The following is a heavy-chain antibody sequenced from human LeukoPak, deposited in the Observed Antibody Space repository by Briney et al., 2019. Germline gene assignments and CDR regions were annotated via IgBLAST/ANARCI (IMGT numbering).Heavy chain of an antibody. CDR3: ARDSFSSSGISIDY. CDR2: ISYDGSNK. CDR1: GFTFSSYS. Sequence: GGSLRLSCAASGFTFSSYSMNWVRQAPGKGLEWVAVISYDGSNKYYADSVKGRFTISRDNSKNTLYLQMNSLRAEDTAVYYCARDSFSSSGISIDYWGQGTLVTVSS. D-gene: IGHD6-6*01. J-gene: IGHJ4*02. V-gene: IGHV3-30*05.